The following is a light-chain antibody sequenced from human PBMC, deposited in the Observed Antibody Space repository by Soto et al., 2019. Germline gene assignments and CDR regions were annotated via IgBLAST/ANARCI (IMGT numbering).Light chain of an antibody. V-gene: IGKV1-9*01. CDR2: AAS. Sequence: DIQLTQSPSFLSASVGDRVTITCRASQDITSDLGWYQQKPGKAPKLLIHAASTLQSGVPSRFSGSGSGTEFPLTISSLQPEDFATYYCQQVNNYPLTFGQGTRLEIK. CDR1: QDITSD. CDR3: QQVNNYPLT. J-gene: IGKJ5*01.